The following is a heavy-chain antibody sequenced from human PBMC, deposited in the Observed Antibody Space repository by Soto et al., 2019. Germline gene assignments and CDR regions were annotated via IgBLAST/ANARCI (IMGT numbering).Heavy chain of an antibody. V-gene: IGHV4-61*08. D-gene: IGHD1-26*01. CDR1: GDSITSGESY. CDR2: IYYSGST. CDR3: ARRYGSAIDY. Sequence: SETLSLTCTVSGDSITSGESYWSWIRQPPGKGLEWIGYIYYSGSTNCNPSLKSRVTISVDTSKNQFSLKLSSVTAADTAVYYCARRYGSAIDYWGQGTLVTVSS. J-gene: IGHJ4*02.